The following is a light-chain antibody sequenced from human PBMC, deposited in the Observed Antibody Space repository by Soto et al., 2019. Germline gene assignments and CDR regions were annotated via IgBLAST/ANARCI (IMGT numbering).Light chain of an antibody. CDR1: QSVSSSY. V-gene: IGKV3-20*01. J-gene: IGKJ1*01. CDR2: GAS. CDR3: QQYGSSPWT. Sequence: EIVLTQSPGTLSLSPGERATLSCSASQSVSSSYLAWYQQKPGQAPSLLIYGASSRATGLPDRFSGSGSGTDFNLTISRLEPEDFAVYYCQQYGSSPWTFGQGTKVEIK.